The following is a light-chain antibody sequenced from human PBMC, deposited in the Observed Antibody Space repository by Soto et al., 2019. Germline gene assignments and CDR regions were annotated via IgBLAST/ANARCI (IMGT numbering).Light chain of an antibody. Sequence: EIVLTQSPGTLSLSPGERATLSCRASQSVSSSYLAWYQQKPGQAPRPLIYGASSRAIGIPDRFSGSGSGTDFTLTISRLEPEYCEVYYCQQYGSSPWTFGQGTKVEIK. CDR3: QQYGSSPWT. J-gene: IGKJ1*01. CDR2: GAS. CDR1: QSVSSSY. V-gene: IGKV3-20*01.